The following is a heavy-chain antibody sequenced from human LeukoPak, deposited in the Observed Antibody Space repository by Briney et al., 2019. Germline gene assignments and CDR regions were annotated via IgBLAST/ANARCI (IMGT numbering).Heavy chain of an antibody. Sequence: GGSLMLSCAPSGFTFRHYYVSRTPQSRGMGLVCFSYISSSGSTIYYADSVKGRFTISRDNAKNSLYLQMNSLRAEDTAVYYCARGMELLPSWFDPWGQGTLVTVSS. D-gene: IGHD1-7*01. CDR2: ISSSGSTI. J-gene: IGHJ5*02. CDR3: ARGMELLPSWFDP. V-gene: IGHV3-11*04. CDR1: GFTFRHYY.